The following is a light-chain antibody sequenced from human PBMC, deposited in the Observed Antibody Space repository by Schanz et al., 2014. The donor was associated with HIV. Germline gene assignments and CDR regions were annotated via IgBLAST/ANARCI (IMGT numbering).Light chain of an antibody. Sequence: EIVLTQSPGTLSLSPGDRATLSCRASQSVSSSYLAWYQQKPGQAPRLLIYGASTRATGIPARFSGSGSGTEFTLTVSSLQSEDFAVYYCQQYNNWPPAWTFGQGTKVEIK. CDR1: QSVSSSY. J-gene: IGKJ1*01. V-gene: IGKV3-15*01. CDR3: QQYNNWPPAWT. CDR2: GAS.